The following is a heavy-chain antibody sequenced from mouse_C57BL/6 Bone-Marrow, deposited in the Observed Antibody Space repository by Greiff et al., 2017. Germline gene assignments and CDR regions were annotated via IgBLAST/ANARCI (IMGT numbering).Heavy chain of an antibody. D-gene: IGHD1-1*01. Sequence: VQLQESGPGLVQPSQSLSITCTVSGFSLTSYGVHWVRQSPGKGLEWLGVIWSGGSTDYNAAFISRLSISKDNSKSQVFFKMNSLQADDTAIYYCASALFITTVVAPGRFAYWGQGTLVTVSA. CDR3: ASALFITTVVAPGRFAY. J-gene: IGHJ3*01. V-gene: IGHV2-2*01. CDR2: IWSGGST. CDR1: GFSLTSYG.